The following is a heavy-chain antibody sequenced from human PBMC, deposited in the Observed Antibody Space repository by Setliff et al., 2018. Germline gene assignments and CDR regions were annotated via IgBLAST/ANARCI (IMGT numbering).Heavy chain of an antibody. V-gene: IGHV1-18*01. Sequence: ASVKVSCKTSGYNFNVYGLSWVRQAPGQGPEWMGCISGYTGDTNYAQKFQDRVTMTIDASSSTAYMELKSLRSDDTAVYYCTRSSAPSLVLAADFDYWGQETLVTV. J-gene: IGHJ4*02. CDR2: ISGYTGDT. CDR1: GYNFNVYG. CDR3: TRSSAPSLVLAADFDY. D-gene: IGHD2-21*01.